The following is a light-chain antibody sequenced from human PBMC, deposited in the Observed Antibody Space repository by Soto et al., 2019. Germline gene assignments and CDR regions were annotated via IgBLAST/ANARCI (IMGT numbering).Light chain of an antibody. J-gene: IGKJ4*01. V-gene: IGKV3-15*01. Sequence: EIVVTQSPATLSVSAGERVTLSCRASQSVGSKVAWYQQKPGQAPRLLIYDTSTRATGIPARFSGSVFGTEFTLTITSHQSEDFAVYYCQQYNNWPLTFGGGTKVDIK. CDR1: QSVGSK. CDR3: QQYNNWPLT. CDR2: DTS.